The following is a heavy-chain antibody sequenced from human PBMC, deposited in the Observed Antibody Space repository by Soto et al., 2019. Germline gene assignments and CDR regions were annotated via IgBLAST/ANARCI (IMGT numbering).Heavy chain of an antibody. D-gene: IGHD6-13*01. Sequence: QVQLQESGPGLVKPSETLSLTCTVSGGSISSYYWSWIRQPPGKGLEWIGYIYYSGSTNYNPSLKGRVTISVDPSQTQFSLKLSSVTAADTAVYYCARHVRQQLVPSYYFDYWGQGTLVTVSS. CDR2: IYYSGST. CDR3: ARHVRQQLVPSYYFDY. CDR1: GGSISSYY. J-gene: IGHJ4*02. V-gene: IGHV4-59*08.